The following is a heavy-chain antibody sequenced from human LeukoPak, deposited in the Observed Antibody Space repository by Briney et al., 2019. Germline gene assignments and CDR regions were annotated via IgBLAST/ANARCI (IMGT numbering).Heavy chain of an antibody. CDR2: IFYSGST. J-gene: IGHJ5*01. CDR3: ARGRARDGSFPWLDS. V-gene: IGHV4-59*01. CDR1: GDSIGSYY. D-gene: IGHD3-10*01. Sequence: SETLSLTCSVSGDSIGSYYWTWIRKSPGKGLEWIGYIFYSGSTDYSPSLKSRVTISVDTSNNQFSLQLRSVTAADTANYYCARGRARDGSFPWLDSWGQGNLVVVSS.